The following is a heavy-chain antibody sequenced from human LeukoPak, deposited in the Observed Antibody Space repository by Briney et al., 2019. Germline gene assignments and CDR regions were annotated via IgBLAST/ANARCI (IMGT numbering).Heavy chain of an antibody. J-gene: IGHJ4*02. CDR2: ISGGGTTT. D-gene: IGHD2-15*01. CDR3: AKARSTYCSGGGCYSCGLDS. Sequence: GGSLRLSCAASGFTFSTYAMTWVRQAPGKGLEWVSAISGGGTTTYYADSVKGRFTISRDNSKNTLYLQMNSLRADDTAVYYCAKARSTYCSGGGCYSCGLDSWGQGTLVTVSS. V-gene: IGHV3-23*01. CDR1: GFTFSTYA.